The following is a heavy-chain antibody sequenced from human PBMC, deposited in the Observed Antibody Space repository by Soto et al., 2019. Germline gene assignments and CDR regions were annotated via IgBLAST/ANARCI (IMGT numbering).Heavy chain of an antibody. CDR2: INPASGST. CDR1: GYTFTHYY. Sequence: QVQLVQSGAEVKKPGASVKVSCRTSGYTFTHYYIHWVRQAPGQGLEWLGIINPASGSTNNAQYFQGRITLPMDTTTTPVYMELSGLRAEDTAIFYCARDLAAGDHWGQGNLVTVSS. J-gene: IGHJ4*02. V-gene: IGHV1-46*01. CDR3: ARDLAAGDH. D-gene: IGHD6-13*01.